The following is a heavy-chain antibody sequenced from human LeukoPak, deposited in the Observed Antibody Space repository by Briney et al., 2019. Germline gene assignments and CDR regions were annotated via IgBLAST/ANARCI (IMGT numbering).Heavy chain of an antibody. D-gene: IGHD5-18*01. CDR2: ISSADNT. CDR1: GFNFILYS. Sequence: SGGSLRLFCAAWGFNFILYSMTWVRRPPGKGLEWVSSISSADNTYYADSVKGRFTVSRDNARKSLYLQMDGLRPEDTAGYYCAREGYTYGHGVDFWGQGTLVTVSS. J-gene: IGHJ4*02. CDR3: AREGYTYGHGVDF. V-gene: IGHV3-69-1*01.